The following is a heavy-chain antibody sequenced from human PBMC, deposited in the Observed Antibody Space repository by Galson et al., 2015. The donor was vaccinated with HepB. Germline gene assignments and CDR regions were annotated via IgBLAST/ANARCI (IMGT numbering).Heavy chain of an antibody. V-gene: IGHV5-10-1*01. CDR2: IDPSDSYT. CDR1: GYSFTSYW. CDR3: ARPIEYCSSTSCYTNGNWFDP. Sequence: QSGAEVKKPGESLRISCKGSGYSFTSYWISWVRQMPGKGLEWMGRIDPSDSYTNYSPSFQGHVTISADKSISTAYLQWSSLKASDTAMYYCARPIEYCSSTSCYTNGNWFDPWGQGTLVTVSS. J-gene: IGHJ5*02. D-gene: IGHD2-2*02.